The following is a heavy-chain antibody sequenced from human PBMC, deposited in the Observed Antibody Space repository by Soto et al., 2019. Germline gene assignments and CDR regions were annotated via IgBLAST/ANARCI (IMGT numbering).Heavy chain of an antibody. V-gene: IGHV1-18*01. CDR1: GYTFTSYG. CDR3: ARDLGADVDYDILSGFPREASPSASDI. D-gene: IGHD3-9*01. CDR2: ISAYNGNT. Sequence: ASVKVSCKASGYTFTSYGISWVRQAPGQGLEWMGWISAYNGNTNYAQKLQGRVTMTTDTSTSTAYMELRSLRSDDTAVYYCARDLGADVDYDILSGFPREASPSASDIWGKGIMGTVSS. J-gene: IGHJ3*02.